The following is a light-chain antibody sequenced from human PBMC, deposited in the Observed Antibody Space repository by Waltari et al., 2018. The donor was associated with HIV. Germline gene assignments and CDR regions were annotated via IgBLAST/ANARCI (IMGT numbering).Light chain of an antibody. CDR2: GAS. J-gene: IGKJ2*01. Sequence: AIQMTQSPTSLSAAVGDQATITCRASQGIGNDLSWYQQKPGMDPGGLIYGASTSQPRVPALVSGRGSSVHFTLTISSLQAEDLATYYCLQDYSGTYTFGQGTKLEIK. CDR1: QGIGND. CDR3: LQDYSGTYT. V-gene: IGKV1-6*01.